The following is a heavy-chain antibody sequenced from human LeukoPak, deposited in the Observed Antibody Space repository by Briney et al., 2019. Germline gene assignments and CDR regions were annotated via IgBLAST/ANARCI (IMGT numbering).Heavy chain of an antibody. D-gene: IGHD5-18*01. Sequence: ASVKVSCKASGYTFTEYYIHWVRQAPGQGLEWMGWMNSNSGGTYYAQNFQGRVTMTRDTSISTAYMDLSRLRSDDTAVYYCARGGTNKLHSYGYSYWGQGTLVTVSS. CDR3: ARGGTNKLHSYGYSY. J-gene: IGHJ4*02. CDR2: MNSNSGGT. CDR1: GYTFTEYY. V-gene: IGHV1-2*02.